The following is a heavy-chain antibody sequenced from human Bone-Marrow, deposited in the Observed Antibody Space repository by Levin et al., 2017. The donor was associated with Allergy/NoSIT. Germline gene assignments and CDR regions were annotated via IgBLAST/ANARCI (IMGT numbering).Heavy chain of an antibody. CDR3: GRCPDQLGRSVDIWGRPFAV. Sequence: SETLSLTCTVSGGSMSGYFWSWIRQSPGKGLEFIGYVYDSGTPNKNPSLRSRLTLSLDTSRSQYSLQLGSVTAADRAVYYCGRCPDQLGRSVDIWGRPFAVWGRGTVVTVSS. V-gene: IGHV4-59*01. CDR1: GGSMSGYF. CDR2: VYDSGTP. J-gene: IGHJ3*01. D-gene: IGHD7-27*01.